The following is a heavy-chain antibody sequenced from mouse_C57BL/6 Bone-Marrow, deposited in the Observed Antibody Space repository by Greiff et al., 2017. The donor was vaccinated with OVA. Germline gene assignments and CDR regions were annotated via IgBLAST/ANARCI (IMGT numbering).Heavy chain of an antibody. CDR3: ARRRGYYGSFAY. CDR1: GYTFTSYW. D-gene: IGHD2-1*01. Sequence: QVQLQQPGAELVRPGSSVKLSCKASGYTFTSYWMHWVKQRPIQGLEWIGNIDPSDSETHYNQKFKDKATLTVDKSSSTAYMQLSSLTSEDSAVYNCARRRGYYGSFAYWGQGTLVTVSA. J-gene: IGHJ3*01. V-gene: IGHV1-52*01. CDR2: IDPSDSET.